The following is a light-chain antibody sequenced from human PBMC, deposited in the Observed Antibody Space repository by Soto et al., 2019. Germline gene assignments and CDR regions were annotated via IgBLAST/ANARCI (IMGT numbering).Light chain of an antibody. J-gene: IGKJ4*01. CDR1: QSLSSDRF. Sequence: PRTMTQPPAERATLSCRARQSLSSDRFLTWYQQRPGKAPKLLIYAVSSRESGVPDRFRGSGSGTDFTLTISSLQPEDFATYYCPQRYSTPLPFAGGTKVAIK. CDR2: AVS. CDR3: PQRYSTPLP. V-gene: IGKV3-20*01.